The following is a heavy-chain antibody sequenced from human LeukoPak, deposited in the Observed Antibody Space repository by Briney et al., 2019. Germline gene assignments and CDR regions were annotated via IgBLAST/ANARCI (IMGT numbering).Heavy chain of an antibody. CDR3: AREVDVGYFDY. D-gene: IGHD5-12*01. J-gene: IGHJ4*02. V-gene: IGHV4-4*07. CDR1: GGSTNNYY. Sequence: SETLSLTCTVSGGSTNNYYWNWIRQPAERGLEWLGHIYTSGITSYNPSLKSRVTMSIDTSKNQFSLNLTSVTAADTAVYYCAREVDVGYFDYWGQGSLVTVSS. CDR2: IYTSGIT.